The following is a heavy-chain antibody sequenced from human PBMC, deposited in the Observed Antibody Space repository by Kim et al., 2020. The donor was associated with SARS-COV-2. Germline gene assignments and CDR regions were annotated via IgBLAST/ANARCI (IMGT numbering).Heavy chain of an antibody. CDR2: IWYDGSNK. D-gene: IGHD3-22*01. J-gene: IGHJ2*01. CDR1: GFTFSSYG. V-gene: IGHV3-33*01. CDR3: ARAKKSYYYDSSGYYGSWYFDL. Sequence: GGSLRLSCAASGFTFSSYGMHWVRQAPGKGLEWVAVIWYDGSNKYYADSVKGRFTISRVNSKNTLYLQMNSLRAEDTAVYYCARAKKSYYYDSSGYYGSWYFDLWGRGTLVTVSS.